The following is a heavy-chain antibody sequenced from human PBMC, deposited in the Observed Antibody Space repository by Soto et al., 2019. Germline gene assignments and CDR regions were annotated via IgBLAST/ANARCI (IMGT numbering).Heavy chain of an antibody. CDR3: AHRGGATVGLYYFDY. D-gene: IGHD3-16*01. V-gene: IGHV2-5*01. CDR2: IYWHDDK. Sequence: SGPTLVNPTQTLTLTCTFSGFSLSTTGVGVSWIRQPPGKALEWLAPIYWHDDKRYSPSLKSRLTITKDTSKNQVVLTMTNMDPVDTATYYCAHRGGATVGLYYFDYWGQGALVTVS. J-gene: IGHJ4*02. CDR1: GFSLSTTGVG.